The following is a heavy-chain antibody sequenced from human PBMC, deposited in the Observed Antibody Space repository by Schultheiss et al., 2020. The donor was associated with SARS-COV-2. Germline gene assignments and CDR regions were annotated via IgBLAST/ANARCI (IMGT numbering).Heavy chain of an antibody. CDR1: GYTFTSYG. CDR2: MNPNSGNT. V-gene: IGHV1-8*02. D-gene: IGHD5-18*01. J-gene: IGHJ4*02. Sequence: ASVKVSCKASGYTFTSYGINWVRQATGQGLEWMGWMNPNSGNTGYAQKFQGRVTMTRDTSISTAYMELSRLRSDDTAVYYCARGRVQLWLLANWGQGTLVTVSS. CDR3: ARGRVQLWLLAN.